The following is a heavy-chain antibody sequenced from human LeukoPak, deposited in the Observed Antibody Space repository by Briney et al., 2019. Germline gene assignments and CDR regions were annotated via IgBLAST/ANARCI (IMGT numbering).Heavy chain of an antibody. Sequence: GGSLRLSCAASGFIFRNHSMSWVRQLPGRGLEWVAHIKQGGNQKHYIDSVEGRFTLSRDDSKNSVYLQMTSLRVDASAVYYCARGPNYGNRVYYFECWGTGALVTLSS. CDR3: ARGPNYGNRVYYFEC. CDR2: IKQGGNQK. CDR1: GFIFRNHS. D-gene: IGHD4-11*01. V-gene: IGHV3-7*01. J-gene: IGHJ4*02.